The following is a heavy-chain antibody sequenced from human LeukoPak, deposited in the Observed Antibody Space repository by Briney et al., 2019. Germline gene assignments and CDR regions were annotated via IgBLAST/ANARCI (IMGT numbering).Heavy chain of an antibody. J-gene: IGHJ6*02. CDR3: ARSPRSHMDL. Sequence: PGGSLRLSCAASGFTFSNYWMHWVRQAPGKGPVWVSRIKSDGSSTRFADSVQGRFTISRDNGKNTLYLQMNSLRAEDTAVYYCARSPRSHMDLWGQGTTVTVSS. CDR1: GFTFSNYW. CDR2: IKSDGSST. V-gene: IGHV3-74*01.